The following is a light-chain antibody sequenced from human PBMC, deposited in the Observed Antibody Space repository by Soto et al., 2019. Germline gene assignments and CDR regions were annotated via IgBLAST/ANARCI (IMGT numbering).Light chain of an antibody. CDR2: GNS. J-gene: IGLJ1*01. CDR3: QSYDSSLSGYV. V-gene: IGLV1-40*01. CDR1: APTSGQVM. Sequence: QSVLTQPPSVSGPQGRGSPSPALGAAPTSGQVMMYTGTSSFQEQPPKLLIYGNSNRPSGVPDRFSGSKSGTSASLAITGLQAEDEADYYCQSYDSSLSGYVFGTGTKLTVL.